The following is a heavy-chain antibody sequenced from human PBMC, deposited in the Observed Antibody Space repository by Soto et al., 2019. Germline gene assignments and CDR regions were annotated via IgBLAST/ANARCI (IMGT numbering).Heavy chain of an antibody. CDR3: ASYDFWSGSFDY. V-gene: IGHV4-39*01. CDR1: GGSISSSSYY. D-gene: IGHD3-3*01. J-gene: IGHJ4*02. Sequence: SETLSLTCTVSGGSISSSSYYWGWIRQPPGKGLEWIGSIYYSGSTYYNPSLKSRVTISVDTSKNQFSLKLSSVTAADTAVYYCASYDFWSGSFDYWGQGTLVTVSS. CDR2: IYYSGST.